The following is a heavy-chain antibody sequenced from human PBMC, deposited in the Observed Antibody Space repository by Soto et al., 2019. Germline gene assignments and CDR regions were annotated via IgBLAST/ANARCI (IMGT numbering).Heavy chain of an antibody. CDR2: IYYSGST. D-gene: IGHD5-12*01. J-gene: IGHJ4*02. CDR1: GGSISSGGYY. Sequence: SETLSLTCTVSGGSISSGGYYWSWIRQHPGKGLEWIGYIYYSGSTYYNPSLKSRVTISVDTSKNQFSLKLSSVTAADTAVYYCARDGGLRSRYYFDYWGQGTLVTVSS. CDR3: ARDGGLRSRYYFDY. V-gene: IGHV4-31*03.